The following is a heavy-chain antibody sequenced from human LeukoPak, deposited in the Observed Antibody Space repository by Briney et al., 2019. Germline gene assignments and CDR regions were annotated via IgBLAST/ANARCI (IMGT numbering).Heavy chain of an antibody. D-gene: IGHD4-17*01. CDR3: ARDRFDGDYAFDY. CDR1: GGSISSSSYY. V-gene: IGHV4-39*07. Sequence: PSETLSLTCTVSGGSISSSSYYWGWIRQPPGKGLEWIGSIYYSGSTYYNPSLKSRVTISVDTSKNQFSLKLSSVTAADTAVYYCARDRFDGDYAFDYWGQGTLVTVSS. J-gene: IGHJ4*02. CDR2: IYYSGST.